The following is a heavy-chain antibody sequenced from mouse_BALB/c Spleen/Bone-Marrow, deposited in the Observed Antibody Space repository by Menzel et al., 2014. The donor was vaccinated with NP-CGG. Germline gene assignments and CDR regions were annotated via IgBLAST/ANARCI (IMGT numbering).Heavy chain of an antibody. J-gene: IGHJ4*01. CDR3: TRGANPYYYTMDY. Sequence: VKLMESGAELVKPGASVKMSCKASGYTFTSYWMHWVNQRPGQGLEWIGVLDPSDSYATYNQKFKGKATLTVDTSSNTAYMQLSSLTSEDSAVYYCTRGANPYYYTMDYWGQGTSVTVSS. CDR2: LDPSDSYA. D-gene: IGHD4-1*01. CDR1: GYTFTSYW. V-gene: IGHV1S127*01.